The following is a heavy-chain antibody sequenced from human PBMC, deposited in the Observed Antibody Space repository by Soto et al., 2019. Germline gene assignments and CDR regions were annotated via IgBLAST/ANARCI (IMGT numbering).Heavy chain of an antibody. J-gene: IGHJ3*02. D-gene: IGHD3-22*01. Sequence: ASVKVSCKASGYTFTGYYMHWVRQAPGQGLEWMGIINPSGGSTSYAQKFQGRVTMTRDTSTSTVYMELSSLRSEDTAVYYCAREGGDQYYYDSNGYNTALDALAIWGQATMVTVSS. V-gene: IGHV1-46*01. CDR3: AREGGDQYYYDSNGYNTALDALAI. CDR1: GYTFTGYY. CDR2: INPSGGST.